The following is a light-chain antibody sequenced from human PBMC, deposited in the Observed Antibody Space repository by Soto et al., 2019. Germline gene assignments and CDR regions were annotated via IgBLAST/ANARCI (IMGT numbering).Light chain of an antibody. CDR2: AAS. Sequence: DIQMTQSPSSLSASVGDRVTITCRASQTISNWLAWYQQKPGRAPKLLIYAASTLESGVPSRFSGRGSGTEFTLTISSLPPDDFATYYCQHSNSHLCTFGQGTKLEIK. J-gene: IGKJ2*02. CDR1: QTISNW. CDR3: QHSNSHLCT. V-gene: IGKV1-5*01.